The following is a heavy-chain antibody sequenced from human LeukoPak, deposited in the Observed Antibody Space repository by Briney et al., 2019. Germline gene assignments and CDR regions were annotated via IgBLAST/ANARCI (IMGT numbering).Heavy chain of an antibody. CDR3: ARAQRIAAAVVWFGY. J-gene: IGHJ4*02. Sequence: ASVKVSCKASGYTFTGYHMHWVRQAPGQGLEWMGWISTNTGNPTYAQGFTGRFVFSLDTSVSTAYLQISSLKAEDTAVYYCARAQRIAAAVVWFGYWGQGTLVTVSS. D-gene: IGHD6-13*01. CDR2: ISTNTGNP. V-gene: IGHV7-4-1*02. CDR1: GYTFTGYH.